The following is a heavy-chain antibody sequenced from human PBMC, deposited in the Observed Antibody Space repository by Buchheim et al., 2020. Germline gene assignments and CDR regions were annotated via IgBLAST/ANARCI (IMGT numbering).Heavy chain of an antibody. Sequence: EVQLVESGGGLVQPGGSLRLSCAASGFTFSSYEMNWVRQAPGKGLEWFPYISSIGSTIYYADSVKGRFTISRDNAKNSLYLQMNSLRAEDTAVYYCARDHADIVVVPAAPFQYYYYYGMDVWGQGTT. V-gene: IGHV3-48*03. CDR1: GFTFSSYE. D-gene: IGHD2-2*01. CDR2: ISSIGSTI. J-gene: IGHJ6*02. CDR3: ARDHADIVVVPAAPFQYYYYYGMDV.